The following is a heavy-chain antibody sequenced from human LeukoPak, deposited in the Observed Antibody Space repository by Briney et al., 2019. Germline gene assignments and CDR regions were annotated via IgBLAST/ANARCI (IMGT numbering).Heavy chain of an antibody. V-gene: IGHV3-30*18. J-gene: IGHJ4*02. CDR1: GFTFSSYG. CDR3: AKTPGGYDYVWGTLDY. Sequence: GGSLRLSCAASGFTFSSYGMHWVRQAPGKGLEWVAVISYDRSNKYYADSVKGRFTISRDNSKNTLYLQMNSLRAEDTAVYYCAKTPGGYDYVWGTLDYWGQGTLVTVSS. D-gene: IGHD3-16*01. CDR2: ISYDRSNK.